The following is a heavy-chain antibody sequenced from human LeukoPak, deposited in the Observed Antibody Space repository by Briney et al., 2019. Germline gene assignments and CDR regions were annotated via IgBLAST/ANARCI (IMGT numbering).Heavy chain of an antibody. D-gene: IGHD4-17*01. CDR1: GLTFSSHW. CDR2: ITNDGSST. V-gene: IGHV3-74*01. CDR3: ATDDYGALQTDT. Sequence: SGGSLRLSCAASGLTFSSHWMHWVRQPPGKGLVWVSGITNDGSSTTYADSVKCRFPISRDNSKNTLYLQMNCLKAEATAVYSCATDDYGALQTDTWGQGTLVTLSP. J-gene: IGHJ5*02.